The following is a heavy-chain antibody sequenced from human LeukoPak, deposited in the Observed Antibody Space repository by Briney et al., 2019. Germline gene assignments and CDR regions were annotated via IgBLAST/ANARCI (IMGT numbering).Heavy chain of an antibody. D-gene: IGHD3-10*01. J-gene: IGHJ4*02. CDR3: AKDVKMFRGPMIMRHFDN. V-gene: IGHV3-30*04. CDR2: ISFDGSEK. Sequence: PGGSLRLSCAASGFTFSSYAMHWVRQPPGKGLEWVALISFDGSEKYYAESVKGRFTISRDNAKNIMYLHMNSVRVEDTAVYFCAKDVKMFRGPMIMRHFDNWGQGSLVTVSS. CDR1: GFTFSSYA.